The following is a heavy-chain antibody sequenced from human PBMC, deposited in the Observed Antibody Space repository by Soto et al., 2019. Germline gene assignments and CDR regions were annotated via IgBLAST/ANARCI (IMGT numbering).Heavy chain of an antibody. V-gene: IGHV4-59*08. J-gene: IGHJ4*02. CDR2: IYYSGST. Sequence: SETLSLTCTVSGGYISSYYLSWIRPPPGKGLEWIGYIYYSGSTNYNPSLKSRVTISVDTSKNQFSLKLSSVTAADTAVYYCARQSWQWLGSPFDYWGQGTLVTVSS. CDR3: ARQSWQWLGSPFDY. CDR1: GGYISSYY. D-gene: IGHD6-19*01.